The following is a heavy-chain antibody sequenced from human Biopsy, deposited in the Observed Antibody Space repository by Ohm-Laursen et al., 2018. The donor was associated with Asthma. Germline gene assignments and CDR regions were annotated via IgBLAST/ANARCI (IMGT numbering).Heavy chain of an antibody. D-gene: IGHD5-12*01. CDR3: ARGCSGSDRIVYYYSGLEV. CDR2: LIPVLGTP. J-gene: IGHJ6*02. Sequence: SVEVSCKASGDSFSNYAISWVRQAPGQGLEWMGGLIPVLGTPDHAQMFEGRVTITTDESTSTAYMELSSLSSEDTAVYYCARGCSGSDRIVYYYSGLEVWGQGTTVTVSS. V-gene: IGHV1-69*05. CDR1: GDSFSNYA.